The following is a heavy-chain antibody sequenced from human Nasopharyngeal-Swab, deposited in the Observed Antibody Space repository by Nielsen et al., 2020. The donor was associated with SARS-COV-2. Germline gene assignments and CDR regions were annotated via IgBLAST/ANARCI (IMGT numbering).Heavy chain of an antibody. Sequence: SVKVSCKASGGTFSSYAISWVRQAPGQGLEWMGRIIPILGIANYAQKFQGRVTITADKSTSTAYMELRSLRSDDTAVYYCARDLVVVVAAQGYGMDVWGQGTTVTVSS. CDR2: IIPILGIA. D-gene: IGHD2-15*01. J-gene: IGHJ6*02. V-gene: IGHV1-69*04. CDR3: ARDLVVVVAAQGYGMDV. CDR1: GGTFSSYA.